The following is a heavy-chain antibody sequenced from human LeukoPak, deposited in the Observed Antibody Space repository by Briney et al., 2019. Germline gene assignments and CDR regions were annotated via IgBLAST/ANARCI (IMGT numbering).Heavy chain of an antibody. CDR1: GGSISSGSYY. D-gene: IGHD1-1*01. CDR3: ARELEIDAFDI. J-gene: IGHJ3*02. CDR2: IYTSGST. Sequence: PSETLSLTCTVSGGSISSGSYYWSWIRQPAGKGLEWIGRIYTSGSTNYNPSLKSRVTISVDTSKNQFSLKLSSVTAADTAVYYCARELEIDAFDIWGQGTMVTVSS. V-gene: IGHV4-61*02.